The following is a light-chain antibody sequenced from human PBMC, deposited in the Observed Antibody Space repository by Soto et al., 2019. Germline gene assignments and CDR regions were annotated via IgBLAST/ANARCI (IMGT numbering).Light chain of an antibody. CDR2: EVN. CDR1: SSDVCGYNY. V-gene: IGLV2-8*01. CDR3: SSYAGXSNV. Sequence: QSSLSQPPSASGSPVQSVAISCTGTSSDVCGYNYFSWYQQNQGKAPKLMIYEVNNRTSGVPDRFSGSKSGNTASLTVSGLQAEDEADYYGSSYAGXSNVFGTGTKVXV. J-gene: IGLJ1*01.